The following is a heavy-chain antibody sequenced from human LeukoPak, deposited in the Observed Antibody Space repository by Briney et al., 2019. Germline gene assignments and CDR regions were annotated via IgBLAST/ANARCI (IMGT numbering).Heavy chain of an antibody. CDR2: LNPNSGGT. Sequence: GASVRVSCKASGYTFTDYYMHWVRQAPGQGLEWGGWLNPNSGGTNYTQKFQGRVTMTRDTSISTAYMELSRLRSDDTAVYYCAVFPGIVGATPLRNDAFDIWGQGTMVTVSS. CDR1: GYTFTDYY. CDR3: AVFPGIVGATPLRNDAFDI. D-gene: IGHD1-26*01. J-gene: IGHJ3*02. V-gene: IGHV1-2*02.